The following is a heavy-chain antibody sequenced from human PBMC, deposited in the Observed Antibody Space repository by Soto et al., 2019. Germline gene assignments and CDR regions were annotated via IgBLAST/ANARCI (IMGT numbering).Heavy chain of an antibody. CDR2: IYYSGST. J-gene: IGHJ4*02. CDR1: GGSISSGGYY. V-gene: IGHV4-31*03. Sequence: LSETLSLTCTVSGGSISSGGYYWSWIRQHPGKGLEWIGYIYYSGSTYYNPSLKSRVTISVDTSKNQFSLKLSSVTAADTAVYYCARGAPGGSGTAIDYWGQGTLVTVSS. CDR3: ARGAPGGSGTAIDY. D-gene: IGHD3-10*01.